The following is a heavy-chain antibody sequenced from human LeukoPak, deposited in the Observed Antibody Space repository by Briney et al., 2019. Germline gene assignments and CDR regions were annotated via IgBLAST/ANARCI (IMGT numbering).Heavy chain of an antibody. V-gene: IGHV1-18*01. CDR3: ARQLHFDWPLYYYGMDV. Sequence: GASVKVSCKASGYTFTSYGISWVRQATGQGLEWMGWISAYNGNTNYAQKLQGRVTMTTDTSTSTAYMELKSLRSDDTAVYYCARQLHFDWPLYYYGMDVWGQGTTVTVSS. D-gene: IGHD3-9*01. J-gene: IGHJ6*02. CDR1: GYTFTSYG. CDR2: ISAYNGNT.